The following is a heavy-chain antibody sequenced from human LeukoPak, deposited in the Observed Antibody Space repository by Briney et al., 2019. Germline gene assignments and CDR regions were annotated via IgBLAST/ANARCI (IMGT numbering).Heavy chain of an antibody. D-gene: IGHD5-18*01. CDR1: GFTFSSYG. CDR3: ARDQYSYAHAAH. V-gene: IGHV3-33*01. Sequence: GGSLRLSCAASGFTFSSYGMHWVRQAPGKWLEWVAVIWYDGSNKYYADSVKGRFTISRDNSKNTLYLQINSLRAEDTAVYYCARDQYSYAHAAHWGQGTLVTVSS. CDR2: IWYDGSNK. J-gene: IGHJ4*02.